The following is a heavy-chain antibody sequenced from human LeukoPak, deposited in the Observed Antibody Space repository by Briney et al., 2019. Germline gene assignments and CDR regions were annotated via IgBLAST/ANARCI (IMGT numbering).Heavy chain of an antibody. Sequence: GGSLRLSCAASGFTFSSYAMSWVRQAPGKGLEWVSAISGSGGSTYYADSVKGRFTISRDNSKNTLYLRMNSLRAEDTAVYYCSTNHLVVPAAIEVFDYWGQGTLVTVSS. CDR3: STNHLVVPAAIEVFDY. CDR2: ISGSGGST. D-gene: IGHD2-2*02. CDR1: GFTFSSYA. V-gene: IGHV3-23*01. J-gene: IGHJ4*02.